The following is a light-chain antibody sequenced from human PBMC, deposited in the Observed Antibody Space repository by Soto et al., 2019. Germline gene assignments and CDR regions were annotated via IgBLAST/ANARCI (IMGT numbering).Light chain of an antibody. Sequence: DIQMTQSPSSLSASVGDRVTITCRASQSISSYLNWYQQKPGKAPKLLIYAASSLQGGVPSRFSGSGSGTDFTLTISSLQPEDFATYYCKQSYSTPPITFGPGTKVDIK. CDR2: AAS. CDR1: QSISSY. V-gene: IGKV1-39*01. CDR3: KQSYSTPPIT. J-gene: IGKJ3*01.